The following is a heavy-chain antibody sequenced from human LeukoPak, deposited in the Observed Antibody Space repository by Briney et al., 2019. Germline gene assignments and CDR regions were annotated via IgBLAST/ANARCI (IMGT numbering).Heavy chain of an antibody. Sequence: SETLSLTCSVSGGSIKTYYWTWIRRPPGKGLEWIGYIHYSGSTDPNPSLMGRVTISLDTSKSQFSLELRSVTAADTAVYYCVRDQSEFDSWGQGTVVTVSS. CDR3: VRDQSEFDS. CDR2: IHYSGST. CDR1: GGSIKTYY. J-gene: IGHJ4*02. V-gene: IGHV4-59*01.